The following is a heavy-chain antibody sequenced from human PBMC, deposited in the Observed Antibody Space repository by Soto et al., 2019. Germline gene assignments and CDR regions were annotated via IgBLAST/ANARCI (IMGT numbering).Heavy chain of an antibody. V-gene: IGHV3-49*03. Sequence: GGSLRLSCTASGFTFGDYAMSWFRQAPGKGLEWVGFIRSKAYGGTTEYAASVKGRFTISRDDSKSIAYLQMNSLKTEDTAVYYCTREMRGCSGGSCYNWFDPWGQGTLVTVSS. CDR1: GFTFGDYA. D-gene: IGHD2-15*01. CDR2: IRSKAYGGTT. CDR3: TREMRGCSGGSCYNWFDP. J-gene: IGHJ5*02.